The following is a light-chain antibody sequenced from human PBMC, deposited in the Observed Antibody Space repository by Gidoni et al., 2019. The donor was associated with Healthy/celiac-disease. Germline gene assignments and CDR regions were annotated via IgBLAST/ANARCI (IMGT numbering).Light chain of an antibody. J-gene: IGKJ2*01. Sequence: DLQITQSLSTLSASVGDRVTITCRASQSISSWLAWYQQKPGKAPKLLIYKASSLESGVPSRFSGSGSGTEFTLTISSLQPDDFATYYCQQYNSYSYTFGQGTKLEIK. CDR1: QSISSW. CDR3: QQYNSYSYT. V-gene: IGKV1-5*03. CDR2: KAS.